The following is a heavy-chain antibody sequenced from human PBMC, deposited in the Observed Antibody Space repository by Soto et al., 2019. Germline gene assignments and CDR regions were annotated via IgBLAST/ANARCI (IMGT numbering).Heavy chain of an antibody. D-gene: IGHD1-26*01. CDR1: GGSISSYY. J-gene: IGHJ4*02. Sequence: QVQLQESGPGLVKPSETLSLTCTVSGGSISSYYWSWIRQPPGKVLEWIVYIYYSGSTNYNPSLKRRVTISVDTSKNQFSLKMSSVTAADTAVYYCARRYGSCFDYWGQGTLVTVSS. CDR2: IYYSGST. CDR3: ARRYGSCFDY. V-gene: IGHV4-59*01.